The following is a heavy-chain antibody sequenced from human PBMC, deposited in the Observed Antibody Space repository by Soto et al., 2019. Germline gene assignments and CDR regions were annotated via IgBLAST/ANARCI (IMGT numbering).Heavy chain of an antibody. CDR2: IYYSGST. Sequence: SETLSLTCTVSGGSISSYYWSWIRQPPGKGLEWIGYIYYSGSTNYNPSLKSRVTISVDTSKNQFSLKLSSVTAADTAVYYCARQPYSSVPSIDYYYMDVWGKGTTVTVSS. J-gene: IGHJ6*03. CDR1: GGSISSYY. V-gene: IGHV4-59*08. D-gene: IGHD6-19*01. CDR3: ARQPYSSVPSIDYYYMDV.